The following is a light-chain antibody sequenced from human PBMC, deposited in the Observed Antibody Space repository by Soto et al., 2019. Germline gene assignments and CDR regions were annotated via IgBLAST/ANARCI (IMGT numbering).Light chain of an antibody. V-gene: IGKV3-15*01. Sequence: EIVMTQSPATLSVSPGERATLSCRASHSVSSRLAWYQQKPGQAPRLLIYGASTRATGLPARFSGSGSGTECTLTISSLLSEDFAVDYCQHYTNWPLTFGGGTKVEIK. J-gene: IGKJ4*01. CDR3: QHYTNWPLT. CDR2: GAS. CDR1: HSVSSR.